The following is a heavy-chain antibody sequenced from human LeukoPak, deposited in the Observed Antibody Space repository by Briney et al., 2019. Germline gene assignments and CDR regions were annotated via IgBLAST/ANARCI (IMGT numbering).Heavy chain of an antibody. CDR3: ARDLGDIVLEPPSIHFDL. V-gene: IGHV3-21*01. D-gene: IGHD2-8*02. J-gene: IGHJ2*01. CDR1: GFTFSYYS. CDR2: ISSRSSYI. Sequence: GGSLRLSCSASGFTFSYYSMNWVRQAPGKGLEWVSSISSRSSYIYYEDSLKGRFTISRDNAKNSLYLQMTGLRVEDTAMYFCARDLGDIVLEPPSIHFDLWGRGTLVTVSS.